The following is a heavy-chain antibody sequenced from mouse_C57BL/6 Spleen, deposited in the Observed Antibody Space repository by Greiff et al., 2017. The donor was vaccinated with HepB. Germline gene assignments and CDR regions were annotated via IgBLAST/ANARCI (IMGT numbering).Heavy chain of an antibody. J-gene: IGHJ3*01. V-gene: IGHV1-81*01. CDR3: ARGYYGSSYEWFAY. CDR1: GYTFTSYG. CDR2: IYPRSGNT. Sequence: QVQLKQSGAELARPGASVKLSCKASGYTFTSYGISWVKQRTGQGLEWIGEIYPRSGNTYYNEKFKGKATLTADKSSSTAYMELRSLTSEDSAVYFCARGYYGSSYEWFAYGGQGTLVTVSA. D-gene: IGHD1-1*01.